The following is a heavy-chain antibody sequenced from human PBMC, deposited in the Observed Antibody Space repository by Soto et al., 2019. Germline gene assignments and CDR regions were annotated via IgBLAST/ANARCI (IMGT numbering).Heavy chain of an antibody. V-gene: IGHV4-34*01. CDR2: INHSGST. CDR1: GGSFSGYY. CDR3: ARSRLDY. J-gene: IGHJ4*02. Sequence: QVQLQQWGAGLLKPSETLSLSCAVYGGSFSGYYWSWIRQPPGKGLEWIGEINHSGSTNYNPSLKXRXXISVDTSKNQFSLQLSSVTAADTAVYYCARSRLDYWGQGTLVTVSS.